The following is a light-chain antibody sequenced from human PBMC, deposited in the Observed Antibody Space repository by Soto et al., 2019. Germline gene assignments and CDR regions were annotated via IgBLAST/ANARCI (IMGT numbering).Light chain of an antibody. CDR1: QSVSSTH. V-gene: IGKV3-20*01. CDR3: QQYGSSPQT. J-gene: IGKJ2*01. Sequence: EIVLTQFPGTMSLSPGERATLSCRASQSVSSTHLAWYQQMPGQAPRLLIYGASSRATGIPDRFSGSGSGTDFTLTISRLEPKDFAVYYCQQYGSSPQTFGQGTKLEIK. CDR2: GAS.